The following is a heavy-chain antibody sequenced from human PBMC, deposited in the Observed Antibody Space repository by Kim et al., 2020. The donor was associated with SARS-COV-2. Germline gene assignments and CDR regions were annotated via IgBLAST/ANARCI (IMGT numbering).Heavy chain of an antibody. CDR3: ARSPRRSKRDWAG. Sequence: YNPSLKSRVTISVYTSKNQFSLKLSSVTAADTAVYYCARSPRRSKRDWAGWGQGTLVTVSS. J-gene: IGHJ4*02. V-gene: IGHV4-34*01. D-gene: IGHD2-21*01.